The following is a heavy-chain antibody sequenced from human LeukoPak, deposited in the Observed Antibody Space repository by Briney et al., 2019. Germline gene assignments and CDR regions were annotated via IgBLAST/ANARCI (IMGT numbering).Heavy chain of an antibody. CDR3: AKNFGYSSGWYPMLYFQH. Sequence: GGSLRLSCAASGFALRSYSMSWVRQAPGKGLEWLSHISSGSDTIYYADSVKGRFTISRDNAKNSLYLQMNRLRAEDTAVYYCAKNFGYSSGWYPMLYFQHWGQGTLVTVSS. CDR2: ISSGSDTI. D-gene: IGHD6-19*01. V-gene: IGHV3-48*01. J-gene: IGHJ1*01. CDR1: GFALRSYS.